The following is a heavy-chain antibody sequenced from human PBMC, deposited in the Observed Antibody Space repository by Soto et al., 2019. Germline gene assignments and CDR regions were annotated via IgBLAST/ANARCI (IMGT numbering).Heavy chain of an antibody. CDR2: IYYSGST. Sequence: SETLSLTCTVFGGSISSYYWSWIRQPPGKGLEWIGYIYYSGSTNYNPSLKSRVTISVDTSKNQFSLKLSSVTAADTAAYYCAREEKAVAGTIDYWGQGTLVTVSS. V-gene: IGHV4-59*01. CDR1: GGSISSYY. CDR3: AREEKAVAGTIDY. D-gene: IGHD6-19*01. J-gene: IGHJ4*02.